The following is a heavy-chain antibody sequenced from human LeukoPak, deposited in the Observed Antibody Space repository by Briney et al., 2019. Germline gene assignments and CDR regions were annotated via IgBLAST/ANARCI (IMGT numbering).Heavy chain of an antibody. CDR3: ARRGGSGRSFDY. CDR2: INHSGST. V-gene: IGHV4-34*01. D-gene: IGHD3-10*01. CDR1: GGSFSGYF. J-gene: IGHJ4*02. Sequence: SETLSLTCAVYGGSFSGYFWSWIRQPPGKGLEWIGEINHSGSTNYNPSLKSRVTVSVDTSKNQFSLKVSSVTAADTAVYYCARRGGSGRSFDYWGQGTLVTVSS.